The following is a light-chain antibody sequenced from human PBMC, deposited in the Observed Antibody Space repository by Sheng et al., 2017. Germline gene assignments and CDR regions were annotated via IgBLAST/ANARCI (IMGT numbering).Light chain of an antibody. Sequence: QSALTQPASVSGSPGQSITISCTGTSSDVGGYNYVSWYQQHPGKAPKLMIYEVTKRPSGVPDRFSGSKSGNTASLTVSGLQAEDEADYYCSSYVGSNSYVFGTGTKVTVL. V-gene: IGLV2-8*01. CDR3: SSYVGSNSYV. CDR1: SSDVGGYNY. CDR2: EVT. J-gene: IGLJ1*01.